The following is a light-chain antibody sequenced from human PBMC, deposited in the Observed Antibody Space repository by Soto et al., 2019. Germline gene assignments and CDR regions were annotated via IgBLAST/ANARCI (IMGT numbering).Light chain of an antibody. CDR2: WAS. CDR1: QSVLYNSDNKNY. Sequence: DIVMTQSPDSLAVSLGVRATINCKSSQSVLYNSDNKNYLAWYQQKPGQPPNLLIYWASTRESGVPDRFSGSGSGTDFPLTISSLQAEDVAVYYCQQYYSTPRTFGQGTKVEVK. CDR3: QQYYSTPRT. J-gene: IGKJ1*01. V-gene: IGKV4-1*01.